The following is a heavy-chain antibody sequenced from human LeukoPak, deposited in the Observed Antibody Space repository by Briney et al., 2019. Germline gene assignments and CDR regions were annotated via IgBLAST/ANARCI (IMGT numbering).Heavy chain of an antibody. CDR1: GASISTTSHY. CDR3: ARLSRFCNGGRCCHSGRVYSFYYMDV. D-gene: IGHD2-15*01. CDR2: IYYSGST. V-gene: IGHV4-39*01. J-gene: IGHJ6*03. Sequence: SETLSLTCTLSGASISTTSHYWGWVRQTPGKGLEWTGSIYYSGSTYYNPSLKSRITMSVDTSKNQFSLNLNSVTAADTAVYYCARLSRFCNGGRCCHSGRVYSFYYMDVWGKGTTVTVS.